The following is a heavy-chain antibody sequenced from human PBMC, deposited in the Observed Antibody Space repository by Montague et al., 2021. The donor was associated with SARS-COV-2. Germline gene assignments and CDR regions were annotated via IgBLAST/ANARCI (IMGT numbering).Heavy chain of an antibody. V-gene: IGHV3-66*02. CDR2: IYSGGGT. Sequence: PRLSCAASGFSVSSNYMSWVRQAPGKGLEWVSLIYSGGGTSSADSVQGRFTTSRDNSKNTLFLQMNSLRAEDTAVYYCARDLDGAFDIWGQGTRVTVSS. CDR3: ARDLDGAFDI. J-gene: IGHJ3*02. CDR1: GFSVSSNY.